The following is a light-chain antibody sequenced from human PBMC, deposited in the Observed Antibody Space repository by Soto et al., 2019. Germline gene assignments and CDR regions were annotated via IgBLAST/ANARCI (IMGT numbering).Light chain of an antibody. Sequence: IQVTKSPASLSASVGDRVTITCRASRSISTDLNWYQHRPGKAPKLLTYAASSLQSGVPSRFSGSGSGTDFTLTISSLQPEDFATYYCQQTYSTIYTFGQGTRLEIK. CDR3: QQTYSTIYT. V-gene: IGKV1-39*01. CDR2: AAS. CDR1: RSISTD. J-gene: IGKJ2*01.